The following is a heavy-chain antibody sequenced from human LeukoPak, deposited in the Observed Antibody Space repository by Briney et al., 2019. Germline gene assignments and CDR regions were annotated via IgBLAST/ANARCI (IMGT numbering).Heavy chain of an antibody. Sequence: PGGSLRLSCSASGLTFSRYAMHWVRQAPGRGLEWVGRIKSKTDGGTTDYAAPVKGRFTISRDDSNKTLHLQMNSLKTEDTGVYYCTTDAPYYGSGSYFSDFQHWGQGTLVTVSS. J-gene: IGHJ1*01. CDR2: IKSKTDGGTT. CDR1: GLTFSRYA. V-gene: IGHV3-15*01. CDR3: TTDAPYYGSGSYFSDFQH. D-gene: IGHD3-10*01.